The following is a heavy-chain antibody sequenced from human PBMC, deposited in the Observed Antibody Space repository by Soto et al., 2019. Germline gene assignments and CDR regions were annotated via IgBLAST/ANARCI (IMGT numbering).Heavy chain of an antibody. CDR3: ARDEYGSGSTLIYFDY. Sequence: QVQLVQSGAEVKKPGSSVKVSCKASGGTFSSYAISWERQAPEQGLEWMGGIIPIFGTANYAQKFQGRVTITADESTSTAYMELSSLRSEDTAVYYCARDEYGSGSTLIYFDYWGQGTLVTVSS. J-gene: IGHJ4*01. CDR1: GGTFSSYA. CDR2: IIPIFGTA. D-gene: IGHD3-10*01. V-gene: IGHV1-69*12.